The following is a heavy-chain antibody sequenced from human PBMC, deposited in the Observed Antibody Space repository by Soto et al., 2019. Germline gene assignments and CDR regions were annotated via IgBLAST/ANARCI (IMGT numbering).Heavy chain of an antibody. CDR3: ARDQTVLDY. J-gene: IGHJ4*02. Sequence: QVQLVQSGAEVKKPGASVKVSCKASGYTFTSYAFNWLRQAPGQGLEWMGWISAYSGNTNYAQKFQGRVTMTTDTSTSPAYMELRSLRSDDTAVYYCARDQTVLDYWGQGTLVTVSS. D-gene: IGHD4-17*01. V-gene: IGHV1-18*04. CDR2: ISAYSGNT. CDR1: GYTFTSYA.